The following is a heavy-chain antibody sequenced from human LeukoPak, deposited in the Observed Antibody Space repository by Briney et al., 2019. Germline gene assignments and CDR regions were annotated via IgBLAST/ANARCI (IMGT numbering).Heavy chain of an antibody. CDR3: ARSHSRIDIAVADPFDY. Sequence: GGSLRLSCAASGFTFSSYAMHWVRQAPGKGLEWVAVISYDGSNKYYADSVKGRFTISRDNSKNTLYLQMNSLRAEDTAVYYCARSHSRIDIAVADPFDYWGQGTLVTVSS. CDR1: GFTFSSYA. V-gene: IGHV3-30-3*01. CDR2: ISYDGSNK. J-gene: IGHJ4*02. D-gene: IGHD6-19*01.